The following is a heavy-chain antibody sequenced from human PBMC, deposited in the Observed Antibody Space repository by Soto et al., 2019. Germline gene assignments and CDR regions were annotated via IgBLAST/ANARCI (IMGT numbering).Heavy chain of an antibody. CDR1: GFTFSSYG. Sequence: GGSLRLSCAASGFTFSSYGMHWVRQAPGKGLEWVAVIWYDGSNKYYADSVKGRFTISRDNSKNTLYLQMNSLRAEDTAVYYCAREAVTNYGYQDYYYYYMDVWGKGTTVTVSS. J-gene: IGHJ6*03. D-gene: IGHD4-17*01. CDR3: AREAVTNYGYQDYYYYYMDV. V-gene: IGHV3-33*01. CDR2: IWYDGSNK.